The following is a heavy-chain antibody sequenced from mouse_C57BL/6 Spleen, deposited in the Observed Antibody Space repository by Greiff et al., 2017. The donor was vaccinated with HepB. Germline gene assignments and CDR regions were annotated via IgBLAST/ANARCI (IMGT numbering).Heavy chain of an antibody. V-gene: IGHV1-81*01. CDR3: ARTFHYYGSIPWFAY. CDR2: IYPRSGNT. Sequence: QVQLQQSGAELARPGASVKLSCKASGYTFTSYGISWVKQSTGQGLEWIGEIYPRSGNTYYNEKFKGKATLTADKSSSTAYMELRSLTSEDSAVYFWARTFHYYGSIPWFAYWGQGTLVTVSA. D-gene: IGHD1-1*01. J-gene: IGHJ3*01. CDR1: GYTFTSYG.